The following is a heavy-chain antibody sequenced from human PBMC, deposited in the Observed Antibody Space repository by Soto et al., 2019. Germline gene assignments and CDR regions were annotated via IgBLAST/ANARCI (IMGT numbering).Heavy chain of an antibody. D-gene: IGHD3-3*02. CDR1: GFIFSDYA. CDR2: ISGNAHAT. Sequence: EVHLLESAGGLVQPGGSLRISCAASGFIFSDYAMSWVRQTPGKGLEWVSAISGNAHATYYAASVKGRFTISRDNSKNTLYLQMDSLRVEDTARYYCVKDAPQPFSDWGRETLVTVSS. CDR3: VKDAPQPFSD. J-gene: IGHJ4*02. V-gene: IGHV3-23*01.